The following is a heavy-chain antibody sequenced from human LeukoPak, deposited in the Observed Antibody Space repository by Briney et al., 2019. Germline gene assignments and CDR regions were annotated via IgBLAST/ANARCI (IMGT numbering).Heavy chain of an antibody. CDR1: GGSISSYY. CDR2: IYYSGST. V-gene: IGHV4-59*08. D-gene: IGHD3-10*01. CDR3: ARHDSDGTGVDY. Sequence: SETLSLTCTVSGGSISSYYWSWIRQPPGKGLEWIGYIYYSGSTNYNPSLKSRVTISVDTSKNQFSLKLSSVTAADTAVYYSARHDSDGTGVDYWGQGTLVTVSS. J-gene: IGHJ4*02.